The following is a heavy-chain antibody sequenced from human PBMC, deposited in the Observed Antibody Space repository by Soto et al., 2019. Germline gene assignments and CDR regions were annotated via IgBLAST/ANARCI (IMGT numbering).Heavy chain of an antibody. D-gene: IGHD3-3*01. V-gene: IGHV1-46*01. Sequence: EASVKVSCKASGYTFTSYYMHWVRQAPGQGLEWMGIINPSGGSTSYAQKFQGRVTMTRDTSTSTVYMELSSLRSEDTAVYYCARVGYYDFWSGYRGQTFYYYYYGMDVWGQGTTVTVSS. J-gene: IGHJ6*02. CDR2: INPSGGST. CDR3: ARVGYYDFWSGYRGQTFYYYYYGMDV. CDR1: GYTFTSYY.